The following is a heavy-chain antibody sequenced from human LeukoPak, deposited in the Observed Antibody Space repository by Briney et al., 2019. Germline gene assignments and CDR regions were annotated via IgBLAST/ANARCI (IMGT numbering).Heavy chain of an antibody. Sequence: RASVTVSCKASGYTFTSYHMHWVRQAPGQGLEWMAIINPSGGSTIYAQKFQGRVAMTKDTSTSTVYMELSSLTSEDTAVYYCARVNSYGSFGVDYWGQGTLVTVSS. CDR1: GYTFTSYH. V-gene: IGHV1-46*01. CDR2: INPSGGST. J-gene: IGHJ4*02. CDR3: ARVNSYGSFGVDY. D-gene: IGHD5-18*01.